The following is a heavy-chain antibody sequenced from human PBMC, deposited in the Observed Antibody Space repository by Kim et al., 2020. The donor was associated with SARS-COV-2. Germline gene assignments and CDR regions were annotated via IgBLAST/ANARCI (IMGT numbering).Heavy chain of an antibody. CDR3: ARDLPDIVATNSDY. CDR2: INPNSGGT. Sequence: ASLKVSCKASGYTFTGYYMHWVRQAPGQGLEWMGRINPNSGGTNYAQKFQGRVTMTRDTSISTAYMELSRLRSDDTAVYYCARDLPDIVATNSDYWGQGTLVTVSS. D-gene: IGHD5-12*01. CDR1: GYTFTGYY. J-gene: IGHJ4*02. V-gene: IGHV1-2*06.